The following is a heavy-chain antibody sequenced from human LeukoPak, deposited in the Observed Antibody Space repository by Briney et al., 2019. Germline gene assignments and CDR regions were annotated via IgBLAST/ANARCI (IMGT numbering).Heavy chain of an antibody. V-gene: IGHV4-30-2*01. D-gene: IGHD3-22*01. J-gene: IGHJ4*02. CDR3: ARGEISEKRGGYAY. CDR1: GGSISSGGYY. CDR2: IYHSGST. Sequence: SETLSLTCTVSGGSISSGGYYWSWIRQPPGKGLEWIGYIYHSGSTYYNPSLKSRVTISVDRSKNQFSLKLSSVTAADTAVYYCARGEISEKRGGYAYWGQGTLVTVSS.